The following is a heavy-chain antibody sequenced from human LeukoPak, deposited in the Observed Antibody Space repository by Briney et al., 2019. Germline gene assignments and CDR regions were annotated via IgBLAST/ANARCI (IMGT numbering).Heavy chain of an antibody. CDR2: IFYSRST. Sequence: PSETLSLTCTVSGGSMNSYYWSWIRQPPGKGLEWIGDIFYSRSTNCNPSLKSRVTISVDTSKNHFSLNLSSVTAADTAVYYCARRSREPYYFDSWGQGTLVTVSS. CDR1: GGSMNSYY. D-gene: IGHD1-26*01. CDR3: ARRSREPYYFDS. V-gene: IGHV4-59*08. J-gene: IGHJ4*02.